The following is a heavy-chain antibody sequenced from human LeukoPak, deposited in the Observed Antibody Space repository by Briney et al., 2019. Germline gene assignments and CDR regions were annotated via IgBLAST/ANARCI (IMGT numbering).Heavy chain of an antibody. CDR2: ISSSSSTI. V-gene: IGHV3-48*01. J-gene: IGHJ3*01. D-gene: IGHD4-17*01. CDR3: ARGATVTTTSAFDF. Sequence: GGSLRLSCAASGFTFGDYSMNWVRQAPGKGLEWVSYISSSSSTIYYADSVKGRFTISRDSAKNSLYLQMNSLRAEDTAVYYCARGATVTTTSAFDFWGQGTMVTVSS. CDR1: GFTFGDYS.